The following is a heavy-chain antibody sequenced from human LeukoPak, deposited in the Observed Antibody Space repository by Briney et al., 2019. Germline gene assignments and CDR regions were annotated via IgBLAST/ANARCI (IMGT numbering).Heavy chain of an antibody. CDR2: ISGSGGST. Sequence: GGSLRLSCAASGFTFSSYAMSWVRQAPGKGLEWVSAISGSGGSTYYADSVKGRFTISRDNSKNTLYLQMNSLRAEDTAVYYRAKGYYSYGPAYNDAFDIWGQGTMVTVSS. D-gene: IGHD5-18*01. CDR3: AKGYYSYGPAYNDAFDI. CDR1: GFTFSSYA. J-gene: IGHJ3*02. V-gene: IGHV3-23*01.